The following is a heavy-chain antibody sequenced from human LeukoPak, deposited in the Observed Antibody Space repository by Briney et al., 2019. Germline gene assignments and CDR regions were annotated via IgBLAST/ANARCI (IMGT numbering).Heavy chain of an antibody. CDR3: AGEMATIPVDY. V-gene: IGHV4-34*01. CDR2: INHSGST. J-gene: IGHJ4*02. Sequence: SETLSLTCAVYGGSFSGYYWSWIRQPPGKGLEWIGEINHSGSTNYNPSLKSRVTISVDTSKNQFSLKLSSVTAADTAVYYCAGEMATIPVDYWGQGTLVTVSS. CDR1: GGSFSGYY. D-gene: IGHD5-24*01.